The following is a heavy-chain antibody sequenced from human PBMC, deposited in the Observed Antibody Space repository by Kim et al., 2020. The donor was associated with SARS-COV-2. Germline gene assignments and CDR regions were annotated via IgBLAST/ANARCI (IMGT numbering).Heavy chain of an antibody. V-gene: IGHV1-69*10. Sequence: SVKVSCKASGGSVSSSGINWVRQAPGQGLEWMGGIIPALGKAIYAEKFHDRVTITADDSTNVAFLEFSSLRSDDTAVYYCVRSDTRIQKLFIMSYLDTWGQGSLVTVSS. CDR2: IIPALGKA. J-gene: IGHJ5*02. CDR3: VRSDTRIQKLFIMSYLDT. CDR1: GGSVSSSG. D-gene: IGHD3-10*01.